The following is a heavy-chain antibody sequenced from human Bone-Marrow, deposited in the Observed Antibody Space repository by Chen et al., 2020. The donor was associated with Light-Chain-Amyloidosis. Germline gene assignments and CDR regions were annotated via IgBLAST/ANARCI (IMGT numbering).Heavy chain of an antibody. V-gene: IGHV5-51*01. CDR1: GYTIPNYW. CDR3: ARRRDGYNFDY. CDR2: IYPDDSDA. Sequence: EAQREKSGPEVKKPGKPLKISCTGSGYTIPNYWIGWVRQMPGKGLEWMGVIYPDDSDARYSPSFEGQVTISADKSITTAYLQLRSLKASDPAMYYCARRRDGYNFDYWGQGTLVTVSS. D-gene: IGHD5-12*01. J-gene: IGHJ4*02.